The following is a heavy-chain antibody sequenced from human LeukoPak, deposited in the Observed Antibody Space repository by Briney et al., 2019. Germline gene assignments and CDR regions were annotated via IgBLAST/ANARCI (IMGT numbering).Heavy chain of an antibody. V-gene: IGHV4-31*03. CDR3: ARSFGESYFDY. CDR1: GGSITSGGYF. J-gene: IGHJ4*02. D-gene: IGHD3-10*01. CDR2: ISYSGNT. Sequence: PSQTLSLTCTVSGGSITSGGYFWSWIRQHPGKGLEWIGYISYSGNTYYNPSLKSRLTISVDTSKNQFSLKLSSVTAADTAVYYRARSFGESYFDYWGQGILVTVSS.